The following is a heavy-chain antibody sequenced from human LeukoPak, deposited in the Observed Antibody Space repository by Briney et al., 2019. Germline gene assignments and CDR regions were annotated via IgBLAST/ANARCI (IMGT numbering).Heavy chain of an antibody. J-gene: IGHJ5*02. CDR2: IYYSGST. CDR3: ARGSLGENWNDITGWFDP. V-gene: IGHV4-59*01. Sequence: PSETLSLTCTVSGGSITSYYWSWIRQPPGKGLEWTGYIYYSGSTNYNPSLKSRVTISVDTSKNQFSLKLNSVAAADTAVYYCARGSLGENWNDITGWFDPWGQGILVTVSS. D-gene: IGHD1-1*01. CDR1: GGSITSYY.